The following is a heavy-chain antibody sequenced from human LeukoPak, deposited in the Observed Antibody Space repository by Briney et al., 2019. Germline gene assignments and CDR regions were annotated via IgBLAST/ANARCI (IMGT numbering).Heavy chain of an antibody. CDR3: ARHIGWGGSSWYGRGNFDY. J-gene: IGHJ4*02. CDR2: IYYSGST. CDR1: GGSISSSSYY. D-gene: IGHD6-13*01. Sequence: SETLSLTCTVSGGSISSSSYYWGWIRQPPGKGLEWIGSIYYSGSTYYNPSLKSRVTISVDTSKNQFSLKLSSVTAADTAVYYCARHIGWGGSSWYGRGNFDYWGQGTLVTVSS. V-gene: IGHV4-39*01.